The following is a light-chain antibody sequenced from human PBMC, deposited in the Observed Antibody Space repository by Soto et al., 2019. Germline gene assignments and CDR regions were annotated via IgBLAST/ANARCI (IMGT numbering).Light chain of an antibody. CDR3: AAWDASLNGYV. CDR1: SSNIGGNT. V-gene: IGLV1-44*01. CDR2: SYD. J-gene: IGLJ1*01. Sequence: QSVLTQPPSASGTPGQRVTIACSTSSSNIGGNTVNWYQQVPGTAPKLLIYSYDQQPSGVPDRFSGSKSGTSASLAISGLQSEDEADYYCAAWDASLNGYVFGTGTKVTVL.